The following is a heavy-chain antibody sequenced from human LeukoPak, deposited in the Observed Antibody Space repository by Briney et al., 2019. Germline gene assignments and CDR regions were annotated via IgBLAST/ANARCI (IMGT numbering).Heavy chain of an antibody. CDR3: ARDWRGSYFPDF. J-gene: IGHJ4*02. D-gene: IGHD1-26*01. CDR2: INPNSGAT. CDR1: GYSLTDYY. V-gene: IGHV1-2*02. Sequence: ASVKVSCKASGYSLTDYYMHWVRQAPGQGLEWMGWINPNSGATNYAQKFQGRVTMTRDTSISTAYMELSRLTSDDTAIYYCARDWRGSYFPDFWGEGTLVTVSS.